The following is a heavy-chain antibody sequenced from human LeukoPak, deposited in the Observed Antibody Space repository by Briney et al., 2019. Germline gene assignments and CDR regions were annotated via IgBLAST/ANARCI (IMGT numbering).Heavy chain of an antibody. J-gene: IGHJ3*02. CDR1: GDSVSSNSAA. CDR2: TYYRSKWYY. CDR3: ARFYYDTSGHGAFDI. Sequence: SQTLSLTCAISGDSVSSNSAAWNWIRQSPSRGLEWLGRTYYRSKWYYEYAVSVNSRIIINPDASKNQFSLQLNSVTPEDTAVYYCARFYYDTSGHGAFDIWGQGTMVTVSS. D-gene: IGHD3-22*01. V-gene: IGHV6-1*01.